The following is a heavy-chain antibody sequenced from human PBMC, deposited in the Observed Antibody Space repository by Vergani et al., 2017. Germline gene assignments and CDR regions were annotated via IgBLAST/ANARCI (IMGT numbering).Heavy chain of an antibody. J-gene: IGHJ6*03. D-gene: IGHD3-16*01. V-gene: IGHV3-20*01. CDR3: ARVSADQGGYYYYYYMDV. Sequence: EVQLVESGGGVVRPGGSLRLSCAASGFTFDDYGMSWVRQAPGKGLEWVSGINWNGGSTGYADSVKGRFTISRDNAKNSLYLQMNSLRAEDTALYHCARVSADQGGYYYYYYMDVWGKGTTVTVSS. CDR2: INWNGGST. CDR1: GFTFDDYG.